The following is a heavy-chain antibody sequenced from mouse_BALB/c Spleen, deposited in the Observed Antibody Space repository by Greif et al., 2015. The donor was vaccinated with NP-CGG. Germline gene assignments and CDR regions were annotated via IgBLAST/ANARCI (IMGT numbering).Heavy chain of an antibody. CDR1: GFSLTSYG. Sequence: VQVVESGPGLVQPSQSLSITCTVSGFSLTSYGVHWVRQSPGKGLEWLGVIWSGGSTDYNAALISRLSISKDNSKSQVFFKMDSLQADDTAIYYCARNFGNYGNAMDYWGQGTSVTVSS. CDR3: ARNFGNYGNAMDY. V-gene: IGHV2-4-1*01. J-gene: IGHJ4*01. D-gene: IGHD2-1*01. CDR2: IWSGGST.